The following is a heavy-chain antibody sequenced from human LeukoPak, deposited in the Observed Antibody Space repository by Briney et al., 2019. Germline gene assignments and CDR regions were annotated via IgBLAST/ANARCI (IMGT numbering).Heavy chain of an antibody. CDR2: IYTSGST. CDR3: ARHHYGSGTFGDY. Sequence: SQTLSLTCTVSGGSISSGSYYWSWIRQPAGKGLEWIGRIYTSGSTNYNPSLKSRVTISVDTSKNQFSLKLSSVTAADTAVYYCARHHYGSGTFGDYWGQGTLVTVSS. CDR1: GGSISSGSYY. D-gene: IGHD3-10*01. J-gene: IGHJ4*02. V-gene: IGHV4-61*02.